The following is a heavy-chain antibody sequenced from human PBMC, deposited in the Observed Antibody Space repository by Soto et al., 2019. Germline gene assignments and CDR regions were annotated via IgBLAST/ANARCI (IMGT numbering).Heavy chain of an antibody. D-gene: IGHD2-15*01. Sequence: QVQLVESGGGVVQPGRSLRLSCAASGFTFSSHTMHWVRQAPGKGLEWMAVISFDGKNEYYADSVKGRFTISRDNSKNTLFLQMNSRRAEDTAVFYGAREAAHNSDYFDYWGKGTLVTVSS. J-gene: IGHJ4*02. CDR2: ISFDGKNE. V-gene: IGHV3-30*04. CDR1: GFTFSSHT. CDR3: AREAAHNSDYFDY.